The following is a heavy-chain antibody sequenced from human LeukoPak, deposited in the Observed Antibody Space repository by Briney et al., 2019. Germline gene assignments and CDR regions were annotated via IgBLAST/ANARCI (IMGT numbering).Heavy chain of an antibody. V-gene: IGHV3-53*01. CDR3: ARRQSRGPIDY. CDR2: VYSGGST. CDR1: GFGVSNTY. Sequence: GGSLRLSCAASGFGVSNTYMSWVRRAPGKGLEWVSIVYSGGSTYYADSVKGRFTVSRGISENILSLQMNSLTVEDTAVYYCARRQSRGPIDYWGQGTLVTVSS. J-gene: IGHJ4*02. D-gene: IGHD3-10*01.